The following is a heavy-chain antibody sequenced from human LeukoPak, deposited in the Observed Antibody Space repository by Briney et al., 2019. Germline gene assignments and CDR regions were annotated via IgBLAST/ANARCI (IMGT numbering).Heavy chain of an antibody. D-gene: IGHD3-9*01. CDR3: ARDYYDILTGYYGAFDY. CDR1: GYTFTSYY. Sequence: GASVKVSCKASGYTFTSYYMHWVRQAPGQGLEWMGIINPSGGSTSYAQKFQGRVTMTRDTSTSTVYMELSSLRSEDTAVYYCARDYYDILTGYYGAFDYWGQGTLVTVSS. CDR2: INPSGGST. J-gene: IGHJ4*02. V-gene: IGHV1-46*01.